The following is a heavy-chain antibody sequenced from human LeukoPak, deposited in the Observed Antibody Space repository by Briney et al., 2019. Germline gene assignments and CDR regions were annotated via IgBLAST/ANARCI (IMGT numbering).Heavy chain of an antibody. CDR2: INHSGST. Sequence: SETLSLTCAVYGGSFSGYYWSWVRQPPGKGLGWIGEINHSGSTNYNPSLKSRVTISVDTSKNQFSLKLSSVTAADTAVYYCASYNWNDSGFDYWGQGTLVTVSS. CDR1: GGSFSGYY. J-gene: IGHJ4*02. D-gene: IGHD1-1*01. V-gene: IGHV4-34*01. CDR3: ASYNWNDSGFDY.